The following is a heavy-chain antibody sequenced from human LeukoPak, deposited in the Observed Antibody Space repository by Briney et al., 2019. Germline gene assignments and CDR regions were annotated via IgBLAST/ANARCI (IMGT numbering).Heavy chain of an antibody. J-gene: IGHJ4*02. V-gene: IGHV3-23*01. CDR3: AKDSYSGSHDYFDY. Sequence: PGASLRLSCAASGFTFSSYAMSSVRQAPGKGLEWVSAISGSGGSTYYADSVKGRLTISRDNSKNTLYLQMNSLRAEDTAVYYCAKDSYSGSHDYFDYWGQGTLVTVSS. D-gene: IGHD1-26*01. CDR2: ISGSGGST. CDR1: GFTFSSYA.